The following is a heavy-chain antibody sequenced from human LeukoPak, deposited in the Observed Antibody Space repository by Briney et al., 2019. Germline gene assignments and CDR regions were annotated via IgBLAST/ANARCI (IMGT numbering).Heavy chain of an antibody. J-gene: IGHJ3*02. Sequence: ASVKVSCKTSGYTLTTYYIHWVRQAPGQGLEWLGIINPSGGSTTYAQKFQGRVTMTTDTSTSTVYMELTSLRSDDTAVYYWARSCAYYNDADIWGEGTMVTVSS. CDR1: GYTLTTYY. D-gene: IGHD3-3*01. V-gene: IGHV1-46*01. CDR3: ARSCAYYNDADI. CDR2: INPSGGST.